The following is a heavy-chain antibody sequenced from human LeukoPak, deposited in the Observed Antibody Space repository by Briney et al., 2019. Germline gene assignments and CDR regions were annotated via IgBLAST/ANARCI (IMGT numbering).Heavy chain of an antibody. V-gene: IGHV4-59*01. Sequence: SETLSLTCTVSGGSISSYYWSWIRQPPGKGLEWIGYIYYSGSTNYNPSLKSRVTISVDTSKNQFSLKLSSVTAADTAVYYCARDDLRYCSSTSCYPTPRYYYYYGMDVWGQGTTVTVSS. CDR1: GGSISSYY. CDR2: IYYSGST. CDR3: ARDDLRYCSSTSCYPTPRYYYYYGMDV. D-gene: IGHD2-2*01. J-gene: IGHJ6*02.